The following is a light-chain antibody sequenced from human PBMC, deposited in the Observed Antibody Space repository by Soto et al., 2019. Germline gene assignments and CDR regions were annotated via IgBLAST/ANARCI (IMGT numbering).Light chain of an antibody. CDR3: SSYAGSNNLV. V-gene: IGLV2-8*01. J-gene: IGLJ2*01. Sequence: QLVLTQPPSASGSPGQSVTISCTGTSSDVGGYNYVSWYQQYPGKAPKVMIYEVSKRPSGVPDRFSGSKSGNTASLTVSGLQAEDEADYYCSSYAGSNNLVFGGGTKVTVL. CDR2: EVS. CDR1: SSDVGGYNY.